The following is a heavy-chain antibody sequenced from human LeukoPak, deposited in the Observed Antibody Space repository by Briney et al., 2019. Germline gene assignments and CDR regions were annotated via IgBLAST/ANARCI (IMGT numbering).Heavy chain of an antibody. V-gene: IGHV4-4*02. D-gene: IGHD2-8*02. CDR3: ARDTGGRGRLDGFDI. CDR2: IYPSGST. J-gene: IGHJ3*02. Sequence: SETLSLTCAVSGGSISSRNWWRWGRPPAGKGVERSGEIYPSGSTNYNASLKRQVTISIDKSQNQFFLKLSSVTAADTAVYYCARDTGGRGRLDGFDIWGQGTMVTVSS. CDR1: GGSISSRNW.